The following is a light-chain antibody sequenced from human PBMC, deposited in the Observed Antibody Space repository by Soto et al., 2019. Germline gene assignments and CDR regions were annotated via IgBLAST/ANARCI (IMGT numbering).Light chain of an antibody. V-gene: IGKV1-5*01. CDR3: QQYNSYPWT. Sequence: DIQMTQSPSTLSASVGARVSITCRASQSISDWLAWYQQEPGKAPKLLIYDASSLESGVPSRFSGSGSGTEFTLTISSLQPGDFATYYCQQYNSYPWTFGQGTKVEIK. CDR2: DAS. J-gene: IGKJ1*01. CDR1: QSISDW.